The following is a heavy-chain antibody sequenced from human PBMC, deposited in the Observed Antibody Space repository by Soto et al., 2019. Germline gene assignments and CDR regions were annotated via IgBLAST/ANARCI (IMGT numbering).Heavy chain of an antibody. V-gene: IGHV1-69*13. J-gene: IGHJ6*02. Sequence: SVKVSCKASGGTFSSYAISWVRQAPGHGLEWMGGIIPIFGTANYAQKFQGRVTITADESTSTAYMELSSLRSEDTAVYYCAREVRSSGYYETGYYYGMDVWGQGTTVTVSS. CDR3: AREVRSSGYYETGYYYGMDV. D-gene: IGHD3-22*01. CDR1: GGTFSSYA. CDR2: IIPIFGTA.